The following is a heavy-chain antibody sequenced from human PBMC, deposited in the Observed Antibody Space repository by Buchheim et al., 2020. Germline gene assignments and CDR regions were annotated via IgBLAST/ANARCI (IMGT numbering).Heavy chain of an antibody. J-gene: IGHJ5*02. CDR1: GYTFTIYY. V-gene: IGHV1-2*04. CDR3: ARGHYDYVWGSYRRNQNWFDP. CDR2: INPNSGGT. D-gene: IGHD3-16*02. Sequence: QVQLVQSGAEVKKPGASVKVSCKASGYTFTIYYMHWVRQAPGQGLEWMGWINPNSGGTNYAQKFQGWVTMTRDTSISTASMELSRLRSDDTAVYYCARGHYDYVWGSYRRNQNWFDPWGQGTL.